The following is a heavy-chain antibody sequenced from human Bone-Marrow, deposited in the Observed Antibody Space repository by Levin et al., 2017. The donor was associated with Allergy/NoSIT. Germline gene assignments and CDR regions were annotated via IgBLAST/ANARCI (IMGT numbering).Heavy chain of an antibody. D-gene: IGHD3-9*01. CDR2: VYFSGST. Sequence: SETLSLTCTVSGDSIISVTYYWGWVRQPPGKGLEWIGSVYFSGSTYLSPFLKSRVTMDGDTSRSHFSLNLSSVTAADTAVYYCARVPALRFLDWFLDYWGRGVLVTVSS. CDR3: ARVPALRFLDWFLDY. CDR1: GDSIISVTYY. V-gene: IGHV4-39*02. J-gene: IGHJ4*02.